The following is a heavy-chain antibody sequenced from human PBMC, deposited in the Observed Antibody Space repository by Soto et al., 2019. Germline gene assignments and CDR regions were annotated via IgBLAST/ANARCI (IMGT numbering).Heavy chain of an antibody. V-gene: IGHV1-69*02. Sequence: SVKVSCKASGGTFSSYTISWVRQAPGQGLEWMGRIIPILGIANYAQKFQGRVTITADKSTSTAYMELSSLRSEDTAVYYCATGLAARQLLDYYMDVWGKGTTVTVSS. CDR3: ATGLAARQLLDYYMDV. D-gene: IGHD6-6*01. J-gene: IGHJ6*03. CDR2: IIPILGIA. CDR1: GGTFSSYT.